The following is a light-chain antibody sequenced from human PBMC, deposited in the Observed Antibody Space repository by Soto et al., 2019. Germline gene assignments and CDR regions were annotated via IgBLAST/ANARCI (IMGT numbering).Light chain of an antibody. Sequence: DSVMTQSPLSLPVTPGEPASISSRSSHSLLHSNGYNYLDWYLQKPGQSPQLLIYTVSYRASGVPDRFSGSGSGTDFTLKISRVEAEDVGVYYCMQRIEFPLTFGGGTKVDIK. CDR2: TVS. V-gene: IGKV2-40*01. CDR1: HSLLHSNGYNY. J-gene: IGKJ4*01. CDR3: MQRIEFPLT.